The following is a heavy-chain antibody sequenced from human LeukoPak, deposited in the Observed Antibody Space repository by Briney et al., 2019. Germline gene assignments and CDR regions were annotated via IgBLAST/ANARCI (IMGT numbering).Heavy chain of an antibody. CDR1: GGSFSGYY. CDR3: ARVWGSSWPYYFDY. Sequence: SVTLSLTCAVYGGSFSGYYWSWIRQPPGKGLEWIGEINHSGSTNYNPSLKSRVTISVDTSKNQFSLKLSSVTAADTAVYYCARVWGSSWPYYFDYWGQGTLVTVSS. D-gene: IGHD6-13*01. V-gene: IGHV4-34*01. CDR2: INHSGST. J-gene: IGHJ4*02.